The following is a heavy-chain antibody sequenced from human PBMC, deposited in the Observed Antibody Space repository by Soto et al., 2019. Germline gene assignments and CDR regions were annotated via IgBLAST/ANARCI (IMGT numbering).Heavy chain of an antibody. J-gene: IGHJ4*02. CDR3: ARVNVTLDW. Sequence: PSETLSLTCTVSGGSINTYNLFWAWVRQPPGKGLEWIASIHYGGNAYYSPSLTTRVTISRDTSKNRVSLELRSVTAADTAVYYCARVNVTLDWWGQGTLVTVSS. V-gene: IGHV4-39*01. D-gene: IGHD2-21*02. CDR2: IHYGGNA. CDR1: GGSINTYNLF.